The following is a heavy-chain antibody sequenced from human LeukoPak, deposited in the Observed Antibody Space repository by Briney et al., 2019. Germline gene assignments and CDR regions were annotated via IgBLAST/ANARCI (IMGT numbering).Heavy chain of an antibody. CDR3: STGSGHAFDI. D-gene: IGHD3-10*01. CDR2: INSDGSST. J-gene: IGHJ3*02. Sequence: GGSLRLSCAASGFTFSSYWMHWVRQVPGKGLVWVSRINSDGSSTSYADSVKGRFTISRDNAKNTLYVHMNSLRAEDTAVYYRSTGSGHAFDIWGRGTMVTVSS. V-gene: IGHV3-74*01. CDR1: GFTFSSYW.